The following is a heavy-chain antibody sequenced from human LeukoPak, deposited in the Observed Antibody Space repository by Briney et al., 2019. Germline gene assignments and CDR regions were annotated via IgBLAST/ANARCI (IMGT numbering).Heavy chain of an antibody. CDR2: IDWDDDK. CDR1: GFSLSTSGMC. D-gene: IGHD6-13*01. V-gene: IGHV2-70*11. CDR3: ARITPAGRQLDY. Sequence: SGPALVKPTQPLTLTCTFSGFSLSTSGMCVSWIRQPPGKALEWLARIDWDDDKYYSTSLKTRLTISKDTSKNQVVLTKTNMDPVDTATYYCARITPAGRQLDYWGQGTLVTVSS. J-gene: IGHJ4*02.